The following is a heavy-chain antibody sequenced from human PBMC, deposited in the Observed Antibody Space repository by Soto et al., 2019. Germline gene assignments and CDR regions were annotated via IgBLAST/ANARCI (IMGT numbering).Heavy chain of an antibody. Sequence: PGGSLRLSCAASGFTFRTYAMSWVRQAPGKGLMWVSRINSDGSSITYADSVKGRFTISRDNAKNTLFLQMNSLRVEDTAVYYCARQWLAHDYWGQGNLVTVSS. V-gene: IGHV3-74*03. D-gene: IGHD6-19*01. CDR2: INSDGSSI. J-gene: IGHJ4*02. CDR1: GFTFRTYA. CDR3: ARQWLAHDY.